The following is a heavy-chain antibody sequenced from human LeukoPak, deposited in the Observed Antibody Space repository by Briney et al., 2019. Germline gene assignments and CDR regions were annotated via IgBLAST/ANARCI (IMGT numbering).Heavy chain of an antibody. CDR1: GFIFSSYE. CDR2: IHYDGSNK. Sequence: GGSLRLSCAASGFIFSSYEMNWVRQAPGKGLEWVAFIHYDGSNKYYADSVKGRFTISRDNSKNTLYLQMNSLRTEDTAVYYCAKTWEPKFGFDHWGQGTLVTVSS. D-gene: IGHD1-26*01. V-gene: IGHV3-30*02. CDR3: AKTWEPKFGFDH. J-gene: IGHJ4*02.